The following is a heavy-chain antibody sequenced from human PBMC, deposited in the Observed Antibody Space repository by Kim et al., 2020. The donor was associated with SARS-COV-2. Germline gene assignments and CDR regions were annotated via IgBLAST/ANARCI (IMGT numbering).Heavy chain of an antibody. CDR3: ARDPGRITMVRGVIILSYYGMDV. D-gene: IGHD3-10*01. CDR1: GYTFTSYG. Sequence: ASVKVSCKASGYTFTSYGISWVRQAPGQGLEWMGWISAYNGNTNYAQKLQGRVTMTTDTSTSTAYMELRSLRSDDTAVYYCARDPGRITMVRGVIILSYYGMDVWGKGTTVTVSS. V-gene: IGHV1-18*01. CDR2: ISAYNGNT. J-gene: IGHJ6*04.